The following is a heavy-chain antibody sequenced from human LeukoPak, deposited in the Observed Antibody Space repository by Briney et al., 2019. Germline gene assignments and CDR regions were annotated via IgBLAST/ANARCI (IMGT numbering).Heavy chain of an antibody. D-gene: IGHD6-19*01. V-gene: IGHV1-69*06. CDR3: ARDLAVGWFDP. CDR1: GYTFTSYV. J-gene: IGHJ5*02. Sequence: ASVKVSCKASGYTFTSYVMNWVRQAPGQGLEWMGGIIPIFGTANYAQKFQGRVTITADKSTSTAYMELSSLRSEDTAVYYCARDLAVGWFDPWGQGTLVTVSS. CDR2: IIPIFGTA.